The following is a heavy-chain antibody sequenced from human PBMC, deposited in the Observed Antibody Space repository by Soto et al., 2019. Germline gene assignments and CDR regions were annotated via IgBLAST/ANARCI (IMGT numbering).Heavy chain of an antibody. D-gene: IGHD3-3*01. J-gene: IGHJ4*02. Sequence: GGSLRLSCAASGFTFSSYAMSWVRQAPGKGLEWVSAISGSGGSTYYADSMKGRFTISRDNSKNTLYLQMNSLRAEDTAVYYCAKDGMNEEDHDFWSGYPVAQIDYWGQGTLVTVSS. CDR2: ISGSGGST. CDR1: GFTFSSYA. CDR3: AKDGMNEEDHDFWSGYPVAQIDY. V-gene: IGHV3-23*01.